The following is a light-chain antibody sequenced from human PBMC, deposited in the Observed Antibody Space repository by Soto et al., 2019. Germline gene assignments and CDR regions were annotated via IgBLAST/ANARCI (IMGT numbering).Light chain of an antibody. J-gene: IGKJ4*01. CDR3: KQSYSTLT. Sequence: DIQITQYPSPLSASVVDRVTITCRASQSISSYLNWYQQKPGKAPKLLIYAASSLQSGVPSRFSGSGSGTDFTLTISSLQPEDFAAYYCKQSYSTLTSGGGSMVAIK. CDR1: QSISSY. V-gene: IGKV1-39*01. CDR2: AAS.